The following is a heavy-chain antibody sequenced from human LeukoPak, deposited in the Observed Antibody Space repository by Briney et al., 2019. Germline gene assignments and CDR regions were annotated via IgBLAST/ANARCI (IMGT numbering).Heavy chain of an antibody. Sequence: GGSLRLSCAASGFTFSSYSMHWVRQAPGKVLEWVAFIRYDGSNKYYADSVKGRFTISRDNSKNTLYLQMNSLRAEDTAVYYCAKDQGFYGSGGYTLDYWGQGTLVTVSS. V-gene: IGHV3-30*02. CDR3: AKDQGFYGSGGYTLDY. D-gene: IGHD3-10*01. CDR1: GFTFSSYS. J-gene: IGHJ4*02. CDR2: IRYDGSNK.